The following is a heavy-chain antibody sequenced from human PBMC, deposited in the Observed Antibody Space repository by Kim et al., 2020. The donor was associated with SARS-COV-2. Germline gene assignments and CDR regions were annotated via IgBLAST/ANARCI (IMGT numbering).Heavy chain of an antibody. V-gene: IGHV3-23*03. D-gene: IGHD3-9*01. J-gene: IGHJ4*02. CDR1: GFTFSSYA. CDR3: AKGGYDILTPLDY. Sequence: GGSLRHSCAASGFTFSSYAMTWVRQAPGKGLEWVSLIYSDGSGTYYADSVKGRFTISRDNSKNTLYLQMNSLRVEDTAVYYCAKGGYDILTPLDYWGQGT. CDR2: IYSDGSGT.